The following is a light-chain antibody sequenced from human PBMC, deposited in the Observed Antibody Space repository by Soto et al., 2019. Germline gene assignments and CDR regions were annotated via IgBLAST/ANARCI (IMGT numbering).Light chain of an antibody. CDR2: AAS. Sequence: DIQMTQSPSSLSACVGDRVTITCRASESISRHLNWYQQKPGKAPNLLIYAASTLQNGVPSRFSGSGYGTDFTLTISSLQPEDSATYYCQQSYSTLSISFGQGTRLEIK. V-gene: IGKV1-39*01. CDR1: ESISRH. J-gene: IGKJ5*01. CDR3: QQSYSTLSIS.